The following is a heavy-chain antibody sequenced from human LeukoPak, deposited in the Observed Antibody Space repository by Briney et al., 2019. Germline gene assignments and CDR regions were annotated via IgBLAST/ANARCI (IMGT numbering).Heavy chain of an antibody. CDR1: GFTFSSYS. J-gene: IGHJ4*02. CDR3: ARGGYSSGWGY. D-gene: IGHD6-19*01. Sequence: GRSLRLSCAASGFTFSSYSMNWVRQAPGKGLEWVSYITSSTTTIYYADSVKGRFTISRDNAKNSLYLQMNSLRAEDTAVYYCARGGYSSGWGYWGQGTLVTVSS. V-gene: IGHV3-48*01. CDR2: ITSSTTTI.